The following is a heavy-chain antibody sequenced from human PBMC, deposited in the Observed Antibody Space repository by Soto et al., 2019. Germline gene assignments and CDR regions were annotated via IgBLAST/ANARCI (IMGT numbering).Heavy chain of an antibody. CDR1: GGSISSSSYY. J-gene: IGHJ3*02. Sequence: PSETLSLTCIVSGGSISSSSYYWGWIRQPPGKRLEWIGSIYYSGSTYYNPSLKSRVTISVDTSKNQFSLKLSSVTAADTAVYYCARHKRAAGRILTNQGGVAIWGQGTMVTVSS. CDR2: IYYSGST. V-gene: IGHV4-39*01. CDR3: ARHKRAAGRILTNQGGVAI. D-gene: IGHD3-9*01.